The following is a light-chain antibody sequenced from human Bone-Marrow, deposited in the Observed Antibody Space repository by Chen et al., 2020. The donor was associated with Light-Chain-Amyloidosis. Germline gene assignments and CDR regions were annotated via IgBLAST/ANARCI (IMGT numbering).Light chain of an antibody. V-gene: IGKV1-5*01. CDR3: QLYNTYSGT. CDR1: QSISSW. CDR2: DAS. Sequence: DIQMTQSPSTLSASVGDRVTITCRASQSISSWLAWYLQKPGKAPNLLIFDASSLKSGVPSRFSGSGSETEFTLTISSLQPDDFATYYCQLYNTYSGTFGQGTKVEIK. J-gene: IGKJ1*01.